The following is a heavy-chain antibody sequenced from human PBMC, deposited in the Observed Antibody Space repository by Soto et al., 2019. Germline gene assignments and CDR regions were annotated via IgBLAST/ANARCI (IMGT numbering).Heavy chain of an antibody. CDR3: ARDHGELGPYFDY. V-gene: IGHV3-30-3*01. CDR1: GFTFSSYA. D-gene: IGHD1-26*01. J-gene: IGHJ4*02. Sequence: GGSLRLSCAASGFTFSSYAMHWVRQAPGKGLEWVAVISYDGSNKYSADSVKGRFTISRDNSKNTLYLQMNSLRAEDTAVYYCARDHGELGPYFDYWGQGTLVTVSS. CDR2: ISYDGSNK.